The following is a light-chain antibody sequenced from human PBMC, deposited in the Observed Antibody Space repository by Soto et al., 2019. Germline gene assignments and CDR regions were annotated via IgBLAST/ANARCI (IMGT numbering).Light chain of an antibody. CDR3: CSYAASGTPYV. Sequence: QSVLTQPASVSGSPGQSITISCTGTSSDVGSYNLVSWYQHHPGKAPKLMIYVVGKRPSGVSSRFSGSKSGNTASLTISGLQAEDEADYYCCSYAASGTPYVFGTGTKVTVL. J-gene: IGLJ1*01. CDR2: VVG. CDR1: SSDVGSYNL. V-gene: IGLV2-23*02.